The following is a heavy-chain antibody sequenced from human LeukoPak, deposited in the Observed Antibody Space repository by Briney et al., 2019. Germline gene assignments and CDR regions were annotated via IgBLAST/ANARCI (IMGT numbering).Heavy chain of an antibody. V-gene: IGHV4-34*01. CDR3: ARGRVLINWFDP. Sequence: SETLSLTCGVSGGSFSGSYWGWIRQPPGKGLEWIGEINHSGSTNYNPSLKSRVTISVDTSKNQFSLKLSSVTAADTAVYYCARGRVLINWFDPWGQGTLVTVSS. D-gene: IGHD2-8*01. J-gene: IGHJ5*02. CDR2: INHSGST. CDR1: GGSFSGSY.